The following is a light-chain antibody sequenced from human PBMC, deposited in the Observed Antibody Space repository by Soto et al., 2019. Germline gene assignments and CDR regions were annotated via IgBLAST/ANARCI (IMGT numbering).Light chain of an antibody. CDR1: ISNIGSNT. J-gene: IGLJ1*01. CDR2: SNN. CDR3: AAWDDSLNEV. V-gene: IGLV1-44*01. Sequence: QSVRTQPPSASGTPGQRVTISCSGSISNIGSNTVNWYQQLPGTAPKLLIYSNNQRPSGVPDRFSGSKSGTSASLAISGLQSEDEADYYCAAWDDSLNEVFGTGTKVTVL.